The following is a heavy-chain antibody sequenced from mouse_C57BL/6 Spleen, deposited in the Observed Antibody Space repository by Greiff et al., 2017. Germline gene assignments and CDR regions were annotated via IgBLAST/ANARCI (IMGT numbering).Heavy chain of an antibody. J-gene: IGHJ3*01. CDR3: SSPGLGAWFAY. V-gene: IGHV5-17*01. CDR2: ISSGSSTI. D-gene: IGHD2-13*01. CDR1: GFTFSDYG. Sequence: EVKLMESGGGLVKPGGSLKLSCAASGFTFSDYGMHWVRQAPEKGLAWVAYISSGSSTIYYADTVKGRVTISRDKAKNTLFLQMTSLGAEDTALYFCSSPGLGAWFAYWGQGTLVTVSA.